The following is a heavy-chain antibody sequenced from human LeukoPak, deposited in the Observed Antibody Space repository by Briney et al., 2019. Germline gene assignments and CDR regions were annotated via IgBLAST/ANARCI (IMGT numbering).Heavy chain of an antibody. J-gene: IGHJ5*02. V-gene: IGHV1-69*04. Sequence: GASVKVSCKASGGTFSSYAISWVRPAPGQGLEWMGRIIPILGIANYAQKFQGRVTITADKSTSTAYMELSSLRSEDTAVYYCARGTGWFDPWGQGTLVTVSS. CDR2: IIPILGIA. CDR3: ARGTGWFDP. CDR1: GGTFSSYA. D-gene: IGHD1/OR15-1a*01.